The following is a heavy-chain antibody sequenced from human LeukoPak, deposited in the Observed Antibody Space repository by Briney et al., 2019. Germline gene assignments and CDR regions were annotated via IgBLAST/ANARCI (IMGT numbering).Heavy chain of an antibody. D-gene: IGHD5-12*01. CDR2: IYYSGST. CDR1: GGSISSYY. Sequence: PSETLSLTCTVSGGSISSYYWSWIRQPPGKGLEWIGYIYYSGSTKYNPSLKSRVTISVDTSKNQFSLKLSSVTAADTAVYYCARVAVATRLGYFDYWGQGTLVTVPS. CDR3: ARVAVATRLGYFDY. J-gene: IGHJ4*02. V-gene: IGHV4-59*01.